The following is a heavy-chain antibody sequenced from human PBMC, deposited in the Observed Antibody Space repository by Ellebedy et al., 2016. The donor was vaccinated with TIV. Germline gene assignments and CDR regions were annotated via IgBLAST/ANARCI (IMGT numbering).Heavy chain of an antibody. J-gene: IGHJ4*02. Sequence: GESLKISCAASGFTFSGYWMHWVRQAPGKGLVWVSRIYGDGSSTSYADSVKGRFTISRDNAKNSLYLQMNSLRAEDTAVYYCARDQSIGSRLVYYFDYWGQGTLVTVSS. V-gene: IGHV3-74*01. CDR2: IYGDGSST. CDR3: ARDQSIGSRLVYYFDY. CDR1: GFTFSGYW. D-gene: IGHD6-6*01.